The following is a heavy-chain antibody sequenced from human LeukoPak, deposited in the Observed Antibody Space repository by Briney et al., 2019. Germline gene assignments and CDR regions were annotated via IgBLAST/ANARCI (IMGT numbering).Heavy chain of an antibody. CDR2: INPNSGGT. D-gene: IGHD3-22*01. CDR1: GYTFTGYY. CDR3: ARVSGITMIVVVMDFDY. V-gene: IGHV1-2*02. Sequence: GASVKVSCKASGYTFTGYYMHWVRQAPGQGLEWMGWINPNSGGTNYAQKFQGRVTMTRDTSISTAYIELSRLRSDDTAVYYCARVSGITMIVVVMDFDYWGQGTLVTVSS. J-gene: IGHJ4*02.